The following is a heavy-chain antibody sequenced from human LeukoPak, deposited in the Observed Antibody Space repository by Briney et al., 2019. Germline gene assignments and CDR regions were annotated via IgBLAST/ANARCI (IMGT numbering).Heavy chain of an antibody. CDR1: GFTFSSYS. CDR3: ARLRGTMVRGPPAGQYFQH. D-gene: IGHD3-10*01. J-gene: IGHJ1*01. V-gene: IGHV3-21*01. CDR2: ISSSSSYI. Sequence: GGSLRLSCAASGFTFSSYSMNWVRQAPGKGLEWVSSISSSSSYIYYADSVKGRFTISRDNAKNSLYLQMDSLRAEDTAVYYCARLRGTMVRGPPAGQYFQHWGQGTLVTVSS.